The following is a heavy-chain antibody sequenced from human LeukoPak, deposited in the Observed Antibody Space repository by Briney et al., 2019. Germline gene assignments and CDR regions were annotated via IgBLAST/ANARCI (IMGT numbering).Heavy chain of an antibody. CDR2: IYYSGST. CDR3: ARVTSDYYGSGTYYNPYYFDY. D-gene: IGHD3-10*01. CDR1: GGSISSYY. V-gene: IGHV4-59*08. J-gene: IGHJ4*02. Sequence: SETLSLTCTVSGGSISSYYWSWIRQPPGKGLEWIGYIYYSGSTYYTPSLRSRVTMSVDTSKNQFSLKLSSVTAADTAVYYCARVTSDYYGSGTYYNPYYFDYWGQGTLVTVSS.